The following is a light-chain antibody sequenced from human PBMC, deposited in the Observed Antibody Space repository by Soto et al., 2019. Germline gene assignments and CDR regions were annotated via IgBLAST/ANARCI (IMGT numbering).Light chain of an antibody. V-gene: IGKV3-20*01. CDR3: QHYETSSPRVT. CDR1: QSVSSSF. Sequence: EIVLTQSPGTLSLAPGERATLSCRANQSVSSSFLTWYRQKPLQAPRVLIYATSTRASAIPDRFRCSGSGRDFALIISRLESEDFAVYYCQHYETSSPRVTFGTGTKVYI. J-gene: IGKJ3*01. CDR2: ATS.